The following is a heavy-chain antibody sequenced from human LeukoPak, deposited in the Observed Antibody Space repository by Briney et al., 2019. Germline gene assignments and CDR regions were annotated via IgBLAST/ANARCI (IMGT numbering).Heavy chain of an antibody. J-gene: IGHJ5*02. Sequence: PSETLSLTCAVYGGSFSGYYWSWIRQPPGKGLEWIGEINHSGSTNYNPSLKSRVTISVDTSKNQFSLKLSSVTAADMAVYYCARGPRGRLVVVITTGWFDPWGQGTLVTVSS. CDR2: INHSGST. D-gene: IGHD3-22*01. V-gene: IGHV4-34*01. CDR1: GGSFSGYY. CDR3: ARGPRGRLVVVITTGWFDP.